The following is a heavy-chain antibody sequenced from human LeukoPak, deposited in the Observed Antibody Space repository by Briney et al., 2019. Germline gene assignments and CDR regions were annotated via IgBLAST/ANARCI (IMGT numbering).Heavy chain of an antibody. CDR2: INTSGDNT. D-gene: IGHD1-1*01. CDR1: GFTFRSYA. J-gene: IGHJ4*02. V-gene: IGHV3-23*01. CDR3: ARSLKWNLVGFDY. Sequence: GGSLRLSCTASGFTFRSYAMNWVRQAPGQGLEWVSVINTSGDNTFSDSVKGRFTISRDNSKNMLYLQMSSLRGEDTAVYYCARSLKWNLVGFDYWGQGTLVTVSS.